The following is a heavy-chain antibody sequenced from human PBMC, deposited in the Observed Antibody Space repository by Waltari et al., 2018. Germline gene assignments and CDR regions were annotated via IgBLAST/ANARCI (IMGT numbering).Heavy chain of an antibody. V-gene: IGHV3-49*04. D-gene: IGHD5-18*01. Sequence: VQLVESGGGLVQPGRSLRLSCTASGFPFGDSSMSWVRQAPGKGLEWVGFIRSKAYGGTTEYAASVKGRFTISRDDSKSIAYLQMNSLKTEDTAVYYCTRVEAMVRYADYWGQGTLVTVSS. CDR2: IRSKAYGGTT. CDR3: TRVEAMVRYADY. J-gene: IGHJ4*02. CDR1: GFPFGDSS.